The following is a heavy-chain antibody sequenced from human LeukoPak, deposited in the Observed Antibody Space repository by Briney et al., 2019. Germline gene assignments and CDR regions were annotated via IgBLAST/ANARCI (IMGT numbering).Heavy chain of an antibody. Sequence: PGRSLRLSCTASVFTFSRYSMHWVREAPGKGLEWVAVISDDGSNKYYADSVKGRFTISRDNSKNTLYLQMNSLRAEDTAVYYCAKDWNSSRRFDPWGQGTLVTVSS. CDR3: AKDWNSSRRFDP. CDR1: VFTFSRYS. CDR2: ISDDGSNK. D-gene: IGHD6-13*01. V-gene: IGHV3-30-3*01. J-gene: IGHJ5*02.